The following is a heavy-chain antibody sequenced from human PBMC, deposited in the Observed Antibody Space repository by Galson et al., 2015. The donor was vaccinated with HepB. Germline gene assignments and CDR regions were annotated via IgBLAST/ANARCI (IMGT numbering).Heavy chain of an antibody. J-gene: IGHJ4*02. CDR1: GFTFSNYG. CDR3: AKDLCEYCSGLRCCLFDY. D-gene: IGHD2-15*01. CDR2: IRYDGSNK. Sequence: SLRLSCAASGFTFSNYGMRWVRQAPGKGLEWVAFIRYDGSNKYYLDSVKGRFTISRDNSKNTLYLQMTSLRAEDTAMYYCAKDLCEYCSGLRCCLFDYWGQGTLVTVSS. V-gene: IGHV3-30*02.